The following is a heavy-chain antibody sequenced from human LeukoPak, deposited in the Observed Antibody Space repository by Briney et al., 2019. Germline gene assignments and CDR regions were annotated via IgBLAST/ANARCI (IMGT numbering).Heavy chain of an antibody. CDR3: ARGSPQEQWLVT. Sequence: GGSLRLSCAASGFTFSSYAMSWVRQAPGKGLEWVSAISGSGGSTYYADSVKGRFTISRDNAKNSLYLQMNSLRAEDTAVYYCARGSPQEQWLVTWGQGTLVTVSS. D-gene: IGHD6-19*01. J-gene: IGHJ5*02. CDR2: ISGSGGST. CDR1: GFTFSSYA. V-gene: IGHV3-23*01.